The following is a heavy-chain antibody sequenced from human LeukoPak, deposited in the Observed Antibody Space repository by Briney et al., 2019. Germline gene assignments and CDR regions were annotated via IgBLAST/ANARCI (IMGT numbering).Heavy chain of an antibody. V-gene: IGHV4-4*07. CDR2: IYNSGST. CDR3: ARSAFLVTAPGLYYFDY. D-gene: IGHD6-13*01. Sequence: SETLSLTCTVSGGSISSYYWSWIRQPAGKGLEWIGHIYNSGSTNYNPSLKGRVTMSVATSKNQFSLHLSSVTAADTAVYYCARSAFLVTAPGLYYFDYWGQGTLVAVSS. J-gene: IGHJ4*02. CDR1: GGSISSYY.